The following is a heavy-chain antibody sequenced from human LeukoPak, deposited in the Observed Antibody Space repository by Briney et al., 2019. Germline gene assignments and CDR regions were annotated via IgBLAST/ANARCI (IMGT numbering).Heavy chain of an antibody. CDR1: GYTFTGYY. CDR2: INPNSGGT. CDR3: ARDPGATYYYDSSGYCDY. D-gene: IGHD3-22*01. Sequence: ASVKVSCKASGYTFTGYYMHWVRQAPGQGLEWVGWINPNSGGTNYAQKFQGRVTMTRDTSISTAYMEPSRLRSDDTAVYYCARDPGATYYYDSSGYCDYWGQGTLVTVSS. J-gene: IGHJ4*02. V-gene: IGHV1-2*02.